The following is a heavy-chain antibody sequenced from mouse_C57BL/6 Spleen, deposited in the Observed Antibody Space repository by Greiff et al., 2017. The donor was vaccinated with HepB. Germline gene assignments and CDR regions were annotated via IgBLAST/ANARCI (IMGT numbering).Heavy chain of an antibody. CDR2: IDPSDSET. J-gene: IGHJ2*01. CDR1: GYTFTSYW. CDR3: ARLTTVVATGYFDY. D-gene: IGHD1-1*01. V-gene: IGHV1-52*01. Sequence: QVQLQQPGAELVRPGSSVKLSCKASGYTFTSYWMHWVKQRPIQGLEWIGNIDPSDSETHYNQKFKDKATLTVDKSSSTAYMQLSSLTSEDSAVYYWARLTTVVATGYFDYWGQGTTLTVSS.